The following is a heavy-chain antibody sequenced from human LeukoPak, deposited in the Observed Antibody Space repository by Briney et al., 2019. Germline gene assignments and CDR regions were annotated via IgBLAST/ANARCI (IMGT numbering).Heavy chain of an antibody. Sequence: SETLSLTCAVYGGSFSGYYWSWIRQPPGKGLEWIGEINHSGSTNYNPSLKSRVTISVDTSKNQFSLKLSSVTAADTAVYYCARGVITTVTTPTPSDYWGQGTLVTVSS. CDR3: ARGVITTVTTPTPSDY. CDR2: INHSGST. CDR1: GGSFSGYY. J-gene: IGHJ4*02. D-gene: IGHD4-17*01. V-gene: IGHV4-34*01.